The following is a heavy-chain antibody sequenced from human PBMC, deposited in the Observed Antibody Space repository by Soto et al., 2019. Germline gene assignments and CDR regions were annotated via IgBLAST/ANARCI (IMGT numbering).Heavy chain of an antibody. CDR3: ARSCSSTSCYSGGMDV. J-gene: IGHJ6*02. CDR2: ISGSGGAT. V-gene: IGHV3-23*01. D-gene: IGHD2-2*01. CDR1: AFTFSTYW. Sequence: GGSLRLSCAASAFTFSTYWMSWVRQAPGKGLEWVSAISGSGGATYYADSVKGRFTVSRDNSRNTVYLQVDSLRVEDTAVYYCARSCSSTSCYSGGMDVWGQGTTVTVSS.